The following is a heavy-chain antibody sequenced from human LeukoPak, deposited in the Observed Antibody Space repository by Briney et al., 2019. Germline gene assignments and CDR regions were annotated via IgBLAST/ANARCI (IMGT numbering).Heavy chain of an antibody. CDR1: GYTFTSYY. Sequence: GASVKVSCKASGYTFTSYYMHWVRQAPGQGLEWMGIINPSGGSTSYAQKFQGRVTMTRGMSTSTVYMELSSLRSEDTAVYYCARVPIGNYYGGNDVMDCWGQGTLVTVSS. CDR3: ARVPIGNYYGGNDVMDC. D-gene: IGHD4-23*01. CDR2: INPSGGST. V-gene: IGHV1-46*01. J-gene: IGHJ4*02.